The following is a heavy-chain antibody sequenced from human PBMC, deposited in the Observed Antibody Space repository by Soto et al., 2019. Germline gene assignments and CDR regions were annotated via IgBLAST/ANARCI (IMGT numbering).Heavy chain of an antibody. Sequence: GGSLRLSCAASGFTFSSYSMNWVRQAPGKGLEWVSYISSSSSTIYYADSVKGRFTISRDNAKNSLYLQMNSLRDEDTAVYYCARDPIRFLEWYDLDLRDYYFDYWGQGTLVTVSS. CDR2: ISSSSSTI. J-gene: IGHJ4*02. D-gene: IGHD3-3*01. CDR3: ARDPIRFLEWYDLDLRDYYFDY. V-gene: IGHV3-48*02. CDR1: GFTFSSYS.